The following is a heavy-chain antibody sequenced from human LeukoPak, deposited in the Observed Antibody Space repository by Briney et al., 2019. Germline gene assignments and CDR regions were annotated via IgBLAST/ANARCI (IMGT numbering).Heavy chain of an antibody. V-gene: IGHV3-23*01. CDR3: AKDQRGLYDFWSVPEDAFDI. Sequence: GGSLRLSCAASGFTFSSYAMSWVRQAPGKGLEWVSAISGSGGTGTYYADSVKGRFTISRDNSKNTLYLQMNSLRAKDTAVYYCAKDQRGLYDFWSVPEDAFDIWGQGTMVTVSS. CDR1: GFTFSSYA. CDR2: ISGSGGTGT. D-gene: IGHD3-3*01. J-gene: IGHJ3*02.